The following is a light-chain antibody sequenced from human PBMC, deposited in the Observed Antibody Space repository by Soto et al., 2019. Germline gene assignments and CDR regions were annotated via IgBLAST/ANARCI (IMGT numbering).Light chain of an antibody. CDR2: GAS. Sequence: EIVIPQSPATLSVSPGERATLSCRASQSVAGNLAWYQQKPGQAPRLLIYGASTRATGIPARFSGSGSGTEFTLTISSLQSEDFAVYYCQQYNNWPRTFGQGTKVEIK. CDR1: QSVAGN. V-gene: IGKV3-15*01. J-gene: IGKJ1*01. CDR3: QQYNNWPRT.